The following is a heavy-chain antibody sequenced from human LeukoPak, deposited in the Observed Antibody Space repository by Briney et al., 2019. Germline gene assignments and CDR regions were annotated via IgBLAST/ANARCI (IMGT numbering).Heavy chain of an antibody. CDR2: ISGSGGST. Sequence: GGSLRLSCAASGFTFSSYAMSWVRQAPGKGLEWVSAISGSGGSTYYTDSVKGRFTISRDNSKNTLYLQMNSLRAEDTAVYYCAKRIYDFWSGYYRRAENHFDYWGQGSLVTVSS. D-gene: IGHD3-3*01. V-gene: IGHV3-23*01. J-gene: IGHJ4*02. CDR3: AKRIYDFWSGYYRRAENHFDY. CDR1: GFTFSSYA.